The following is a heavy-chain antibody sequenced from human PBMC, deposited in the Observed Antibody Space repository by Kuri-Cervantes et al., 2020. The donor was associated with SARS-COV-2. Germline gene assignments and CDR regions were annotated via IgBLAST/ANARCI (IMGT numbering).Heavy chain of an antibody. J-gene: IGHJ5*02. CDR2: ISSSDESR. V-gene: IGHV3-11*04. D-gene: IGHD2-15*01. CDR3: ARDERYCSGGSCYSEAGNWFDP. Sequence: GESLKISCAASGFSFSDYYMSWIRQAPGKGLEWVSCISSSDESRHYADSVKGRFTISRDNTKKSLYLQMNSLRAEDTAVYYCARDERYCSGGSCYSEAGNWFDPWGQGTLVTVSS. CDR1: GFSFSDYY.